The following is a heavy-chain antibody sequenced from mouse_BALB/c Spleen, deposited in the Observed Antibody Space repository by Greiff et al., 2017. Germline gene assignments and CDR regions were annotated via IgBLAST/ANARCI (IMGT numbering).Heavy chain of an antibody. D-gene: IGHD1-1*01. V-gene: IGHV3-2*02. Sequence: EVQLQESGPGLVKPSQSLSLTCTVTGYSITSDYAWNWIRQFPGNKLEWMGYISYSGSTSYNPSLKSRISITRDTSKNQFFLQLNSVTTEDTATYYCARAYGSSYLFAYWGQGTLVTVSA. CDR3: ARAYGSSYLFAY. CDR1: GYSITSDYA. J-gene: IGHJ3*01. CDR2: ISYSGST.